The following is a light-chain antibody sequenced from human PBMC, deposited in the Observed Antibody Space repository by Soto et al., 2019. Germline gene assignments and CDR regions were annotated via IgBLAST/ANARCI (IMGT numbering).Light chain of an antibody. CDR2: AAS. Sequence: DIQMTQSPSSLSASVGDRVTITCRASQSISNYLNWYQQKPGKAPKLLIYAASSLQSGVPSRFSGSGSGTDFTLTISTLQPEDFATYYCQQRTGTPFTFGPGTKVDFQ. J-gene: IGKJ3*01. V-gene: IGKV1-39*01. CDR1: QSISNY. CDR3: QQRTGTPFT.